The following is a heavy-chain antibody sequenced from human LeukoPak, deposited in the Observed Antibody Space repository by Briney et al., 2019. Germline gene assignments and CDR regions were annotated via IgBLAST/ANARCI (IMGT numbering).Heavy chain of an antibody. J-gene: IGHJ5*02. CDR1: GYTFTSYG. V-gene: IGHV1-69*05. D-gene: IGHD1-26*01. CDR2: IIPIFGTA. CDR3: ARDPVVGATRFDP. Sequence: ASVKVSCKASGYTFTSYGISWVRQAPGQGLEWMGRIIPIFGTANYAQKFQGRVTITTDESTSTAYMELSSLRSEDTAVYYCARDPVVGATRFDPWGQGTLVTVSS.